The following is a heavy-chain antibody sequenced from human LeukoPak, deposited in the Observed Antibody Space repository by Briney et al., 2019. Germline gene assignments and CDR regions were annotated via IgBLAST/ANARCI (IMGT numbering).Heavy chain of an antibody. CDR3: AKINPYGSGISDF. J-gene: IGHJ4*02. V-gene: IGHV3-30*02. D-gene: IGHD3-10*01. Sequence: GGSLRLSCAVSGFTFSSYGVHWVRQAPGKGLEWVAFIRYDGSNKYYADSVKGRFTVSRDNSKSTLDLQMSSLRVEDTAVYYCAKINPYGSGISDFWGQGTLVTVSS. CDR2: IRYDGSNK. CDR1: GFTFSSYG.